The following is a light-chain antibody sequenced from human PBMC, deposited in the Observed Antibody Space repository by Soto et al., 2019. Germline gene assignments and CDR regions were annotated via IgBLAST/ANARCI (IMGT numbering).Light chain of an antibody. J-gene: IGKJ1*01. CDR1: QSVSSN. CDR3: QQYYSTPRT. CDR2: GAS. V-gene: IGKV3-15*01. Sequence: EIVMTQSPATLSVSPGERATLSCRASQSVSSNLAWYQQKPGQPPKFLIYGASNREFGVPDRFSGSGSGTEFTLTISSLQAEDLAVYYCQQYYSTPRTFGHGTKVDI.